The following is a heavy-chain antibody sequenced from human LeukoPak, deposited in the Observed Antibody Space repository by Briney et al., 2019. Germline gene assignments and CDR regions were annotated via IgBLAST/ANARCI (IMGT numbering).Heavy chain of an antibody. CDR2: ILHTGST. J-gene: IGHJ5*02. CDR1: GYSLTNHY. CDR3: ARGPAAVHP. V-gene: IGHV4-34*12. Sequence: SETLSLTCAVFGYSLTNHYWIWIRQPPGKGLEWIGEILHTGSTNYNPSLKSRVTISVDTSKNQFFLNLTSVTAADTAVYYCARGPAAVHPWGQGTLVTVYS. D-gene: IGHD6-13*01.